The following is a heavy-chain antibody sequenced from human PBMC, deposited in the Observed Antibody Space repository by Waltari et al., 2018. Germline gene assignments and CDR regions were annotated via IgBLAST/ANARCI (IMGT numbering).Heavy chain of an antibody. D-gene: IGHD6-6*01. J-gene: IGHJ5*02. Sequence: EVQLVESGGGLVQPGGSLRLSCAASGFTFSSYDMSWVRQAPGKGLEWVSAISGSGGSTYYADSVKGRFTISRDNSKNTLYLQMNSLRAEDTAVYYCAKDPAYSSSPSGWFDPWGQGTLVTVSS. CDR1: GFTFSSYD. CDR2: ISGSGGST. CDR3: AKDPAYSSSPSGWFDP. V-gene: IGHV3-23*04.